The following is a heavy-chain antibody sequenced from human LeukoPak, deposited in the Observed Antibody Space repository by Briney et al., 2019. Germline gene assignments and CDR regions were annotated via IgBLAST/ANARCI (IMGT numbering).Heavy chain of an antibody. CDR3: ATESWIQGEDY. V-gene: IGHV4-39*01. J-gene: IGHJ4*02. Sequence: SETLSLTCTVSGGSISRSSYYWGWIRQPPGKGLEWIGSIYYSGSTHYSPSLKSRVTISVDTSKNQFSLNLSSVTAADTAVYYCATESWIQGEDYWGQGTLVTVSS. CDR2: IYYSGST. D-gene: IGHD5-18*01. CDR1: GGSISRSSYY.